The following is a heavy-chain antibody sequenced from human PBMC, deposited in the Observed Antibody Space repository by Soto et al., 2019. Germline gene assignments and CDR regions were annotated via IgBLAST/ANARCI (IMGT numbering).Heavy chain of an antibody. CDR3: ARGQAVAVYYFDY. CDR2: INHSGST. V-gene: IGHV4-34*01. J-gene: IGHJ4*02. CDR1: GGSFSGYY. Sequence: SETLSLTCAVYGGSFSGYYWSWIRQPPGKGLEWIGEINHSGSTNYSPSLKSRVTISVDTSKNQFSLKLSSVTAADTAVYYCARGQAVAVYYFDYWGQGTLVTVSS. D-gene: IGHD6-19*01.